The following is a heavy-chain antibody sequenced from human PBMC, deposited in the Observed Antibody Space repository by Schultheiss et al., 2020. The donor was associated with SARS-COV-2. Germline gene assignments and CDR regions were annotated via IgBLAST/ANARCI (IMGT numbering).Heavy chain of an antibody. CDR2: INPNSGGT. D-gene: IGHD5-24*01. CDR1: GGTFSSYA. V-gene: IGHV1-2*06. Sequence: ASVKVSCKASGGTFSSYAISWVRQAPGQGLEWMGRINPNSGGTNYAQKFQGRVTMTRDTSISTAYMELSSLRSEDTAVYYCARPSIEMATSGYFDLWGRGTLVTVSS. J-gene: IGHJ2*01. CDR3: ARPSIEMATSGYFDL.